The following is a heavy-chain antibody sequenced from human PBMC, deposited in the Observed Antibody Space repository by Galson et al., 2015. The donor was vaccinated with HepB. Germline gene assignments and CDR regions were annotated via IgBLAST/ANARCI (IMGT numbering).Heavy chain of an antibody. Sequence: SLRLSCAASGFTFSNYAMSWVRQTPGKGLEWVSGTSGTGLSTYYADSVKGRFTVSRDNSKNMMYLQMNSLRPEDTAVYYCANRDNQNYIMDVWGQGTTVTFSS. CDR2: TSGTGLST. CDR1: GFTFSNYA. D-gene: IGHD1-1*01. CDR3: ANRDNQNYIMDV. J-gene: IGHJ6*02. V-gene: IGHV3-23*01.